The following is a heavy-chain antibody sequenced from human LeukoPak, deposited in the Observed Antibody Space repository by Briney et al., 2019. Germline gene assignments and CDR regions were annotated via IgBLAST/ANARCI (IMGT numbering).Heavy chain of an antibody. CDR2: INPNSGGT. Sequence: ASVKVSCKASGYTFTGYYIHWVRQAPGQGLEWMGWINPNSGGTKSAQRFQGRVTMTRDTSISTAYMELSRLASDDTAVYYCARDSETTVAPGWFDPWGEGSLVTVSS. V-gene: IGHV1-2*02. J-gene: IGHJ5*02. CDR1: GYTFTGYY. D-gene: IGHD4-23*01. CDR3: ARDSETTVAPGWFDP.